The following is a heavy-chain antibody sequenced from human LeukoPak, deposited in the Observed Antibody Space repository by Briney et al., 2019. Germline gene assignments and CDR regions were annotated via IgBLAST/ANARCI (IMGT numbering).Heavy chain of an antibody. CDR2: ISGSGGST. V-gene: IGHV3-23*01. Sequence: AISGSGGSTYYADSVKGRFTISRDNSKYTLYLQMNSLRAEDTAVYYCAKDQGESTVTIEFDYWGQGTLVTVSS. J-gene: IGHJ4*02. D-gene: IGHD4-17*01. CDR3: AKDQGESTVTIEFDY.